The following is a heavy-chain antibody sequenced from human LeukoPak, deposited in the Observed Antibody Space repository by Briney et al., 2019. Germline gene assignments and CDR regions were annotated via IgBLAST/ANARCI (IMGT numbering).Heavy chain of an antibody. J-gene: IGHJ4*02. CDR3: ARSSSGWFDC. D-gene: IGHD6-19*01. Sequence: PSETLSLTCTVSGGSISSYYWSWIRQPPGKGLEWIGYIYYSGSTNYNPSLKSRVTISVDTSKNQFSLKLSSVTAADTAVYYCARSSSGWFDCWGQGTLVTVSS. CDR1: GGSISSYY. V-gene: IGHV4-59*08. CDR2: IYYSGST.